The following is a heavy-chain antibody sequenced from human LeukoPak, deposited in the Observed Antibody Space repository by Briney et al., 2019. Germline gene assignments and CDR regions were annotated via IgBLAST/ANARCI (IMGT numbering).Heavy chain of an antibody. J-gene: IGHJ4*02. Sequence: SETLSLTCTVSGGSISGYYWSWIRQPPGKGLEWIGEINHSGSTNYNPSLKSRVTISVDTSKNQFSLKLSSVTAADTAVYYCAREAGAQAEFDYWGQGTLVTVSS. V-gene: IGHV4-34*01. D-gene: IGHD6-19*01. CDR3: AREAGAQAEFDY. CDR2: INHSGST. CDR1: GGSISGYY.